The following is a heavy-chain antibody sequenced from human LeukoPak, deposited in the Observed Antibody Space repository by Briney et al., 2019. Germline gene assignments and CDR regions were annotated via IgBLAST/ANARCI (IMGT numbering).Heavy chain of an antibody. D-gene: IGHD6-19*01. J-gene: IGHJ4*02. Sequence: SETLSLTCAVSGGSINNYWWSWVRQPAGKGLEWIGEIYHSGKTNYNVSLKSRVTMSVDKSKNQFSLKLTSVTAADTAFYFCARHIAVAGQRGFDYWGQGTLVTVSS. V-gene: IGHV4-4*02. CDR1: GGSINNYW. CDR3: ARHIAVAGQRGFDY. CDR2: IYHSGKT.